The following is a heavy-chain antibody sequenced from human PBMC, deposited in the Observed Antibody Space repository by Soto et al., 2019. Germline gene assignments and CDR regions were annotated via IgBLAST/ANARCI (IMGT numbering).Heavy chain of an antibody. CDR3: ARLIRCKTTRCYFDY. CDR2: ISQSGSP. CDR1: GDSISSNNW. V-gene: IGHV4-4*02. Sequence: PSETLSLTCAVSGDSISSNNWWNWVLQPPGKGLEWIGEISQSGSPNYNPSLESRVTISVDKSRNHFSLKLSSVTAADTAVFYCARLIRCKTTRCYFDYWGQGTLVTVSS. D-gene: IGHD1-7*01. J-gene: IGHJ4*02.